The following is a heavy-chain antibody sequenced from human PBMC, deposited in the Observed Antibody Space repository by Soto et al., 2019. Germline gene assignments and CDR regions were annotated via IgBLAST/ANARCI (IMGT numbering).Heavy chain of an antibody. V-gene: IGHV5-51*01. CDR3: VNRRCGNPADWFDP. CDR1: GYSFSNYW. D-gene: IGHD2-21*01. Sequence: PGESLKISCKGSGYSFSNYWIVWVRQMPGKGLEWMGIIYPGDSETKYSPSFQGQVTISADKSINTAYLQWISLKASDTAMYYCVNRRCGNPADWFDPCSQGTLVTVSA. J-gene: IGHJ5*02. CDR2: IYPGDSET.